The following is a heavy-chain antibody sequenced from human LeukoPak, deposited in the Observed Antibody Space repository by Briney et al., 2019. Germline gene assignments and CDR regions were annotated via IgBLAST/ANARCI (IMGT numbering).Heavy chain of an antibody. J-gene: IGHJ4*02. CDR2: TIPILGIA. V-gene: IGHV1-69*04. Sequence: ASVKVSCKASGGTFSSYTISWVRQAPGQGLEWMGRTIPILGIANYAQKFQGRVTITADKSTSTAYMELSSLRSEDTAVYYCARDASIAVAGTPFRYFDYWGQGTLVTVSS. D-gene: IGHD6-19*01. CDR1: GGTFSSYT. CDR3: ARDASIAVAGTPFRYFDY.